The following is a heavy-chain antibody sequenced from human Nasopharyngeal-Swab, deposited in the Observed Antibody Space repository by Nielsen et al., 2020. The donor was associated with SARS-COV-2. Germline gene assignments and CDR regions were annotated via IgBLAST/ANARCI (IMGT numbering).Heavy chain of an antibody. D-gene: IGHD4-17*01. CDR1: GYTFTSYY. Sequence: ASVKVSCKASGYTFTSYYMHWVRQAPGQGLEWMGIINPSGGSTSYAQKFQGRVTMTRDTSTSTVYMELSSLRSEDTAVYYCAREGNYGDYPDYYYYGMDVWGQGTTVTVSS. CDR2: INPSGGST. J-gene: IGHJ6*02. V-gene: IGHV1-46*01. CDR3: AREGNYGDYPDYYYYGMDV.